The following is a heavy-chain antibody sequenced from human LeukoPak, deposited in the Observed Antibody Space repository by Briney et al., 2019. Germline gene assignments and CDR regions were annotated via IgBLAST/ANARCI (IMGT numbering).Heavy chain of an antibody. V-gene: IGHV4-34*01. Sequence: SETLSLTCAVYGGSFSGYYWSWICQPPGKGLGWIGEINHSGSTNYNPSLKSRVTISVDTSKNQFSLKLSSVTAADTAVYYCAMVNIAAAGTLADYWGQGTLVTVSS. CDR3: AMVNIAAAGTLADY. J-gene: IGHJ4*02. CDR1: GGSFSGYY. D-gene: IGHD6-13*01. CDR2: INHSGST.